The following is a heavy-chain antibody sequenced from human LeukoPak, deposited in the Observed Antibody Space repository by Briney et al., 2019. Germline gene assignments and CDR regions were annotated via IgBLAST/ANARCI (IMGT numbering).Heavy chain of an antibody. CDR2: IYYSGST. V-gene: IGHV4-39*07. J-gene: IGHJ3*02. CDR1: GGSISSSSYY. D-gene: IGHD3-3*01. Sequence: SETLSLTCTVSGGSISSSSYYWGWIRQPPGKGLEWIGSIYYSGSTYYNPSLKSRVTISVDTSKNQFSLKLSSVTAADTAVYYCARDMIVTIFGVVFQSDAFDIWGQGTMVTVSS. CDR3: ARDMIVTIFGVVFQSDAFDI.